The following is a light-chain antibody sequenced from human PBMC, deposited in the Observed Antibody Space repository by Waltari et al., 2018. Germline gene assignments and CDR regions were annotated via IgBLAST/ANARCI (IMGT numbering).Light chain of an antibody. CDR1: SSDSGAYNY. J-gene: IGLJ2*01. V-gene: IGLV2-14*03. CDR2: DVS. CDR3: SSFTSSTTGI. Sequence: SALTQPDSVSGSPGQSITIPCSGASSDSGAYNYVSWYRRHPGEAPKVIIYDVSNRPSGVSNRFSGSKSGSTASLTISGLQPEDEAVYYCSSFTSSTTGIFGGGTKLTVL.